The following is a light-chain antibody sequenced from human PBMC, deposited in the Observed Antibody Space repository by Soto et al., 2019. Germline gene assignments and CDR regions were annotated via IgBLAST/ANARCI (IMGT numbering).Light chain of an antibody. J-gene: IGKJ4*01. CDR2: WAS. V-gene: IGKV4-1*01. Sequence: DIVMTQSPDSLAVSLGERATINCKSSQSILYSSNNKNYLAWYQQKPGQPPKLLIYWASTRESGVPDRFSGSGSGTDFTLTISSLQAEDAAVYYCHQYYSPPLTFGVGTKVEIK. CDR3: HQYYSPPLT. CDR1: QSILYSSNNKNY.